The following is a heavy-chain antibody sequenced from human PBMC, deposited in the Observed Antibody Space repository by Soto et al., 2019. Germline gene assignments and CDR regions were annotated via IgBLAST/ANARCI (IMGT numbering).Heavy chain of an antibody. CDR3: AKDRGYYSDYSFDY. J-gene: IGHJ4*02. V-gene: IGHV3-23*01. CDR2: ISGGSGST. D-gene: IGHD5-12*01. Sequence: GGSLRLSCAAYGLTFGSYAMSWVRQAPGKGLEWVSGISGGSGSTYYADSVKGRFTISRDNSKTTLSLQMNSLRAEDTAIYYCAKDRGYYSDYSFDYWGQGTLVTGSS. CDR1: GLTFGSYA.